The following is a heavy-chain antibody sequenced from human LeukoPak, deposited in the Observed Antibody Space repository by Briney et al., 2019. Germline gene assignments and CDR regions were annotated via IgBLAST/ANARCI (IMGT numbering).Heavy chain of an antibody. J-gene: IGHJ4*02. D-gene: IGHD6-19*01. Sequence: GGSLRLSCAASGFTFSSYGMHWVRQAPGKGLEWVAVISYDGSNKYYADSVKGRFTISRDNSKNTLYLQMNSLKTEDTALYYCTTVAVATYDYWGQGTLVTVSS. V-gene: IGHV3-30*03. CDR3: TTVAVATYDY. CDR1: GFTFSSYG. CDR2: ISYDGSNK.